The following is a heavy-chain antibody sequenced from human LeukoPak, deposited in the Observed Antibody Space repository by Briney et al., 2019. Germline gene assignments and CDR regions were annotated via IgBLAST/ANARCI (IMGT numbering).Heavy chain of an antibody. V-gene: IGHV3-7*01. CDR2: IKQDVDEK. CDR3: ARQIDTNFFAY. D-gene: IGHD2-21*01. CDR1: GFTFSSYW. Sequence: QPGGSLRLSCAASGFTFSSYWMSWVRQIPGKGLEWVANIKQDVDEKYYVDSVKGRFTISRDNAKKSLYLQLNSLRAEDTAVYYCARQIDTNFFAYWGQGTLVTVSS. J-gene: IGHJ4*02.